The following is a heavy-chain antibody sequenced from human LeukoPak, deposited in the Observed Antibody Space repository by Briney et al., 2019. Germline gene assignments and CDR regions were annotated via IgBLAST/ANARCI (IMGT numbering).Heavy chain of an antibody. CDR2: IYSGGST. D-gene: IGHD4-23*01. Sequence: PSETLSFTCFVSGASINNYFWTWIRQPAGKGLEWIGRIYSGGSTIYNPSLNSRVTMSLDTSKNQFSLKLISVTAADTAVYYCARNSVNYWGQGTLVTVSS. J-gene: IGHJ4*02. V-gene: IGHV4-4*07. CDR3: ARNSVNY. CDR1: GASINNYF.